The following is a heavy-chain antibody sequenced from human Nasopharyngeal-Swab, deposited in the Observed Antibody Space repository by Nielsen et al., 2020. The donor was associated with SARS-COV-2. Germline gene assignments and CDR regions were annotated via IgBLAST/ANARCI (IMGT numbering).Heavy chain of an antibody. CDR2: IKQDGSEK. Sequence: GESLKTSCVASGFTFRDYWMSWVRQAPAKGLEWVASIKQDGSEKNYVDSVKGRFTISRDNAKNSLSLQMDSLRTEDTAFYYCARVGGRTSPMGSWGQGTLVTVSS. CDR3: ARVGGRTSPMGS. CDR1: GFTFRDYW. J-gene: IGHJ4*02. D-gene: IGHD3-10*01. V-gene: IGHV3-7*01.